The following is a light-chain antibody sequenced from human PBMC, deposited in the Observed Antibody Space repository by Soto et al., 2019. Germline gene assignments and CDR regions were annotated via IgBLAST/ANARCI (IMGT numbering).Light chain of an antibody. CDR3: QQYYTTPTWT. V-gene: IGKV4-1*01. CDR1: QSVFSRFRNKNY. J-gene: IGKJ1*01. Sequence: DIVMTQSPDSLTLSLGERATINCKSSQSVFSRFRNKNYLGWFQQKPGQTPRLLIYWASTRESGVSDRFSGSGSGTDFTLTIDSLQAEDVAVYDCQQYYTTPTWTFGQGTKVEV. CDR2: WAS.